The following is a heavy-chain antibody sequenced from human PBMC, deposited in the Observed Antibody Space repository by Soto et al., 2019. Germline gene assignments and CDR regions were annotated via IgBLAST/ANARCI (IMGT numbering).Heavy chain of an antibody. CDR1: GGTFSSYA. Sequence: QVQLVQSGAEVKKPGSSVKVSCKASGGTFSSYAISWVRQAPGQGLEWMGGIIPIFGTANYAQKFQGRVTITADESTSTAYMELSSLRSEDTAVYYCARDRGDIVVVVAATYYYYYYGMDVWGQGTTVTVS. CDR3: ARDRGDIVVVVAATYYYYYYGMDV. CDR2: IIPIFGTA. D-gene: IGHD2-15*01. V-gene: IGHV1-69*01. J-gene: IGHJ6*02.